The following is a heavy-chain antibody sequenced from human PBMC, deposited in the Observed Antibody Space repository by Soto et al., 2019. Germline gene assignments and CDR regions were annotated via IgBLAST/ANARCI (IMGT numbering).Heavy chain of an antibody. V-gene: IGHV1-2*02. CDR3: ARDRRVGYCSGGSCYQPPSLGY. D-gene: IGHD2-15*01. J-gene: IGHJ4*02. CDR2: INPNSGGT. Sequence: ASVKVSCKASGYTFTGYYMHWVRQAPGQGLEWMGWINPNSGGTNYAQKFQGRVTMTRDTSISTAYMELSRLRSDDTAVYYCARDRRVGYCSGGSCYQPPSLGYWGQGTMVTV. CDR1: GYTFTGYY.